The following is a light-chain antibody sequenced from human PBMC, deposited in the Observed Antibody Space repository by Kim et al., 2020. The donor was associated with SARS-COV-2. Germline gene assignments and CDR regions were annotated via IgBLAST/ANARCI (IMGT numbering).Light chain of an antibody. CDR1: RGIGLA. V-gene: IGKV1-39*01. J-gene: IGKJ1*01. CDR2: ATS. CDR3: LQTYSVPRT. Sequence: DIQMTQSPSSLSASVGDRVTITCRASRGIGLAINWFQQKSGRAPTLLIYATSSLQRGVPSRISGSGSGTDFTLTITNLQSDDFATYYCLQTYSVPRTFGQGTKVDIK.